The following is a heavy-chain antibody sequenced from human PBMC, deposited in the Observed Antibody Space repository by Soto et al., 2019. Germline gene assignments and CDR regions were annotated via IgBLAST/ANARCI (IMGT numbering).Heavy chain of an antibody. J-gene: IGHJ5*02. CDR1: GGYISSYD. Sequence: SETLSLTCTVSGGYISSYDWSWIRQPPGKGLEWIGYIYYSGSTNYNPSLKSRVTISVDTSKNQFSLKLSSVTAADTAVYYCARHLRIAARPVWFDPWGQGTLVTVSS. V-gene: IGHV4-59*08. D-gene: IGHD6-6*01. CDR3: ARHLRIAARPVWFDP. CDR2: IYYSGST.